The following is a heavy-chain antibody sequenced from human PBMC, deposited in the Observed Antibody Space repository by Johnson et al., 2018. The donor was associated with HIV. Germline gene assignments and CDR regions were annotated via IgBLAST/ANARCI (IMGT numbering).Heavy chain of an antibody. Sequence: VQVVESGGGVVQPGRSLRLSCAASGFTFSSYGMHWVRQAPGKGLEWVAVISYDGSNKYYADSVKGRFTISRDNSKNTLYLQMNSLRAEDTAVYYCAKDVDASGSYQDAFDIWGQGTMVTVSS. CDR3: AKDVDASGSYQDAFDI. D-gene: IGHD1-26*01. CDR1: GFTFSSYG. CDR2: ISYDGSNK. J-gene: IGHJ3*02. V-gene: IGHV3-30*18.